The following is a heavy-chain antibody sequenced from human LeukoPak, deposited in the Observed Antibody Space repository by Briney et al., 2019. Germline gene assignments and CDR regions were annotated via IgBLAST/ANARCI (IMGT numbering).Heavy chain of an antibody. J-gene: IGHJ4*02. CDR3: ASNPTRIWFGEFKAPSYFDY. CDR2: INHTGST. CDR1: GGSFSNYY. Sequence: SETLSLTCAVYGGSFSNYYWNWIRQPPGKGLEWIGEINHTGSTNYNPSLKSRVTISVDTSKNQFSLKLSSVTAADTAVYYCASNPTRIWFGEFKAPSYFDYWGQGTLVTVSS. D-gene: IGHD3-10*01. V-gene: IGHV4-34*01.